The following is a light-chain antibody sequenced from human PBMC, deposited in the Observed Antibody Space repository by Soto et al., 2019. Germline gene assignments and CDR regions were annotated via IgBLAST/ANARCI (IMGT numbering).Light chain of an antibody. CDR2: DAS. J-gene: IGKJ5*01. CDR3: QQRSNWPIT. Sequence: EIVLTQSPATLSLSPGERAILSCRASQRISSYLAWYQQRPGQAPRLLIYDASNRATGIPARFSGSGSGTDFTLTISSLEPEDFAVYYCQQRSNWPITFGQGKRLEIK. CDR1: QRISSY. V-gene: IGKV3-11*01.